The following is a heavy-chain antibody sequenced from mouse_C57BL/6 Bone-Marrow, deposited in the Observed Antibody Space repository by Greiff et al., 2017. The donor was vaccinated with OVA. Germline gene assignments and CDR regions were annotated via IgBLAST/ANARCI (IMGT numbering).Heavy chain of an antibody. CDR3: AILYDYWYFDV. D-gene: IGHD2-3*01. J-gene: IGHJ1*03. CDR1: GYSFTGYY. CDR2: INPSTGGT. Sequence: EVQLQQSGPELVKPGASVKISCKASGYSFTGYYMNWVKQSPEKSLEWIGEINPSTGGTTYNQKFKAKATLTVDKSSSTAYMQLKSLTSEDSADYYCAILYDYWYFDVWGTGTTVTVSS. V-gene: IGHV1-42*01.